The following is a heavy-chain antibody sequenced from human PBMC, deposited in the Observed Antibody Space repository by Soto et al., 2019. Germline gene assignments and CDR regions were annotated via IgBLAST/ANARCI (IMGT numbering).Heavy chain of an antibody. CDR1: GFTFSSYA. V-gene: IGHV3-30-3*01. J-gene: IGHJ6*02. Sequence: QVQLVESGGGVVQPGRSLRLSCAASGFTFSSYAMHWVRQAPGKGLEWVAVISYDGSNKYYADSVKGRFTTSRDNSKNTLYLQMNSLRAEDTAVYYCARDLEQQLVPPGGMDVWGQGTTVTVSS. CDR2: ISYDGSNK. CDR3: ARDLEQQLVPPGGMDV. D-gene: IGHD6-13*01.